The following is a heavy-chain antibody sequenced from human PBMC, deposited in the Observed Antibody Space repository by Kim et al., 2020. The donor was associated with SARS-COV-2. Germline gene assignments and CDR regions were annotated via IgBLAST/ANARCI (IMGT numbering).Heavy chain of an antibody. J-gene: IGHJ4*02. Sequence: SETLSLTCTISGASIGTDYWTWIRQPPGGGLEWIGYIFYTGKTSYNPSLKSRVSLSLDTSRNQFSLKLNSVTAADSAVSFCARLPDINGWPFDYWAPGT. V-gene: IGHV4-59*08. CDR3: ARLPDINGWPFDY. CDR1: GASIGTDY. D-gene: IGHD6-19*01. CDR2: IFYTGKT.